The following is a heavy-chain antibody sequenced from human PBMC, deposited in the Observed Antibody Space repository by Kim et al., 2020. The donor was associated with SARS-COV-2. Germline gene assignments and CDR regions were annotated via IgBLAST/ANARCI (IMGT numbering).Heavy chain of an antibody. CDR2: INHSGST. Sequence: SETLSLTCAVYGGSFSGYYWSWIRQPPGKGLEWIGEINHSGSTNYNPSLKCRVTISVDTSKNQFSLKLSSVTAADTAVYYCAREKGRYSSSWYVTLDYWGQGTLVTVSS. CDR1: GGSFSGYY. CDR3: AREKGRYSSSWYVTLDY. D-gene: IGHD6-13*01. V-gene: IGHV4-34*01. J-gene: IGHJ4*02.